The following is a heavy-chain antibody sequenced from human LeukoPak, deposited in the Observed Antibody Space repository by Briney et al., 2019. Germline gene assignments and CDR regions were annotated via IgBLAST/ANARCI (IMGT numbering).Heavy chain of an antibody. J-gene: IGHJ4*02. D-gene: IGHD5-18*01. CDR3: ARWDTAMVTADY. V-gene: IGHV3-21*01. CDR1: GFPFTTYW. Sequence: KPGGSLRLSCAASGFPFTTYWMSWVRQAPGKGLEWVSSISSSSSYIYYADSVKGRFTISRDNAKNSLYLQMNSLRAEDTAVYYCARWDTAMVTADYWGQGTLVTVSS. CDR2: ISSSSSYI.